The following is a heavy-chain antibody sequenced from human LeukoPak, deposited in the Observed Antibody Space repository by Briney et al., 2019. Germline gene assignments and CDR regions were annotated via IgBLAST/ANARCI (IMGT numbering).Heavy chain of an antibody. J-gene: IGHJ3*02. V-gene: IGHV1-2*02. D-gene: IGHD2-2*01. CDR1: GYTFTGYY. Sequence: ASVKVSCKASGYTFTGYYMHWVRQAPGQGLEWMGWINPNSGDTNYAQKFQGRVTMTSDTSINTASMEMSRLRSDDTAVYYCAREVFTKPAFDIWGQGTMVTVSS. CDR3: AREVFTKPAFDI. CDR2: INPNSGDT.